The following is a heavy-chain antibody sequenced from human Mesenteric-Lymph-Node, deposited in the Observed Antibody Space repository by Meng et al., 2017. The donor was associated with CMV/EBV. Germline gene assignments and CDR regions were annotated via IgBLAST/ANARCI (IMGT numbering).Heavy chain of an antibody. J-gene: IGHJ4*02. D-gene: IGHD3-22*01. CDR2: IRHTGNDK. Sequence: SGFTFRNFGMHWVRQAPGKGLEWVTFIRHTGNDKFYPDSVKGRFTISRDNSKNTLYLQMSSLRAEDAAVYYCSTFLNYYDTSGSHAYWGKG. V-gene: IGHV3-30*02. CDR3: STFLNYYDTSGSHAY. CDR1: GFTFRNFG.